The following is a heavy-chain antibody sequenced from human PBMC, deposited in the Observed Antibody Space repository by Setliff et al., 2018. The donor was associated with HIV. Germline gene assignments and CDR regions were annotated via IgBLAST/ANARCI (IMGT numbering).Heavy chain of an antibody. J-gene: IGHJ3*02. D-gene: IGHD6-13*01. CDR3: ARDWEEYSSHSGAFDI. CDR2: INEDGSEK. CDR1: GFSFETYW. Sequence: GSLRLSCVVSGFSFETYWMSWVRQAPGRGLEWVTNINEDGSEKYYVDSVKGRFTISRDNAKNSLYLQMSSLRAEDTAVYYCARDWEEYSSHSGAFDIWGQGTTVTVSS. V-gene: IGHV3-7*01.